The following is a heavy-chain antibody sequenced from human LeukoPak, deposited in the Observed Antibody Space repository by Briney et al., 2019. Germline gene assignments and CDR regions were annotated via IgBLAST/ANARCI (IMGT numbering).Heavy chain of an antibody. CDR3: ARDCSSTSCYTAYFDY. V-gene: IGHV3-48*01. D-gene: IGHD2-2*02. CDR2: ISSSSSTI. CDR1: GFTFSSYS. Sequence: GGSLRLSCAASGFTFSSYSMNWVRQAPGKGLEWVSYISSSSSTIYYADSVKGRFTISRDNAKNSLYLQMNSLRAEDTAVYYCARDCSSTSCYTAYFDYWGQGTLVTVSS. J-gene: IGHJ4*02.